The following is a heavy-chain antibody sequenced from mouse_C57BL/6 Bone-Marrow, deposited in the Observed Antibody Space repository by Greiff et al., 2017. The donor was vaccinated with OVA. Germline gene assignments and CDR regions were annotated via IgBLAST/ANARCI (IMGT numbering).Heavy chain of an antibody. Sequence: VQLQQSGGDLVKPGGSLKLSCAASGFTFSSYGMSWVRQTPDKRLEWVATISSGGSYTYYPDSVKGRFTISRDNAKNTLYLQMSSLKSEDTAMYYCARGDGYGAYWGQGTLVTVSA. J-gene: IGHJ3*01. CDR2: ISSGGSYT. CDR1: GFTFSSYG. V-gene: IGHV5-6*01. D-gene: IGHD2-2*01. CDR3: ARGDGYGAY.